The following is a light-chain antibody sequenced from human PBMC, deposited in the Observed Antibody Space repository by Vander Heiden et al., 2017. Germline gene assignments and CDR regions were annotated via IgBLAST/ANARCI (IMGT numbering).Light chain of an antibody. CDR3: CSYAGSRTVV. V-gene: IGLV2-23*02. J-gene: IGLJ2*01. CDR2: EVS. CDR1: SSDVGSYNL. Sequence: QSALTQPASVSGSPGQSITISCTGTSSDVGSYNLVSWYQQHPGKAPKLMSYEVSKRPSGVSNRFSGSKSGNTASLTISGLQTEDEADYYCCSYAGSRTVVFGGGTKLTVL.